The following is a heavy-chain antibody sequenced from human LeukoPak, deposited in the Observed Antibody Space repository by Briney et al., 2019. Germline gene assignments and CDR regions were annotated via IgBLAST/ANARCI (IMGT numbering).Heavy chain of an antibody. V-gene: IGHV4-34*01. D-gene: IGHD6-13*01. CDR2: INHSGST. J-gene: IGHJ6*03. CDR1: GGSFSGYY. CDR3: ARGRPAAGIYYYYYMDV. Sequence: SETLSLTCAVYGGSFSGYYWSWIRQPPGKGLEWIGEINHSGSTNYNPSLKSRVTISVDTSKNQFSLKLSSVTAADTAVYYCARGRPAAGIYYYYYMDVWGKGTTVTVPS.